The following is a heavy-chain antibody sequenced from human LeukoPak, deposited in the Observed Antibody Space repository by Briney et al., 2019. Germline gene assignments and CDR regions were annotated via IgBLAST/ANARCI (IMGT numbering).Heavy chain of an antibody. CDR1: GGTFSSYA. J-gene: IGHJ6*02. D-gene: IGHD6-6*01. CDR3: ASQLTHYYGMDV. CDR2: IIPILGIA. V-gene: IGHV1-69*04. Sequence: SVKVSCKASGGTFSSYAISWVRQAPGQGLEWMGRIIPILGIANYAQKFQGRVTITADKSTSTAYMGLSSLRSEDTAVYYCASQLTHYYGMDVWGQGTTVTVSS.